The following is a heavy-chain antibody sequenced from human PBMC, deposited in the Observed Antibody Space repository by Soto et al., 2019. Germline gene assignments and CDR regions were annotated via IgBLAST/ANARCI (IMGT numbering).Heavy chain of an antibody. CDR1: GFTFSSYA. D-gene: IGHD3-16*02. V-gene: IGHV3-23*01. Sequence: LGGSLRLSCAASGFTFSSYAMSWVRQAPGKGLEWVSAISGSGGSTYYADSVKGRFTISRDNSKNTLYLQMNSLRAEDTAVYYCAKTGYDYVWGSYRQDPDYYYYGMDVWGQGTTVTVSS. J-gene: IGHJ6*02. CDR3: AKTGYDYVWGSYRQDPDYYYYGMDV. CDR2: ISGSGGST.